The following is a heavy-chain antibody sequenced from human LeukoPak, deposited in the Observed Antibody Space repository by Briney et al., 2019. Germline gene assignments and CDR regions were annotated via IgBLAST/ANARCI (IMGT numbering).Heavy chain of an antibody. CDR3: ARGRGSLTY. J-gene: IGHJ1*01. V-gene: IGHV4-59*01. CDR1: GGSISLYY. Sequence: SETLSLTCTVSGGSISLYYWSWIRQPPGRGLEWIGYFYDTRSPKYNPSLERRVTISVDMSRNRFSLNLSSVTAADTAVYYCARGRGSLTYWGQGTLATVSS. CDR2: FYDTRSP. D-gene: IGHD3-10*01.